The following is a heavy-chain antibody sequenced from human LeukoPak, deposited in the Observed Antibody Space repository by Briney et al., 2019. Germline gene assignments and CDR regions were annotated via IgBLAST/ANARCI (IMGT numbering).Heavy chain of an antibody. D-gene: IGHD1-20*01. J-gene: IGHJ2*01. CDR2: IYSSGSI. CDR1: AHSFSSFH. CDR3: ARRNWNYWYFDL. V-gene: IGHV4-4*07. Sequence: PSETPPLTCRVPAHSFSSFHWLWIQQPAGKGLEWIGRIYSSGSINYNPSLNSRVTMSVDTSKNQFSLKLSSVTAADTAVYYCARRNWNYWYFDLWGRGTLVTVSS.